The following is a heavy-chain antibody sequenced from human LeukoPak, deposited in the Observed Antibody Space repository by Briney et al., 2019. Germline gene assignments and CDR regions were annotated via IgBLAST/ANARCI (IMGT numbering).Heavy chain of an antibody. J-gene: IGHJ4*02. V-gene: IGHV3-11*04. CDR2: ISSSGSTI. CDR1: GFTFSDYY. Sequence: GGSLRLSCAASGFTFSDYYMSWIRQAPGKGLEWVSYISSSGSTIYYADSVKGRFTISRDNAKNSLYLQMSSLRAEDTAVYYCARTYDFWRGPMTDWGQGTLVTVSS. D-gene: IGHD3-3*01. CDR3: ARTYDFWRGPMTD.